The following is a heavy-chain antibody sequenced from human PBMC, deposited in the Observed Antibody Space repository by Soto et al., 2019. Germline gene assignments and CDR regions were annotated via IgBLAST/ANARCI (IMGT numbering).Heavy chain of an antibody. CDR2: IYYSGST. Sequence: PSETLSLTCTVSGGSISSAGYYWSWIRQHPGKGLEWIGYIYYSGSTYYNPSLKSRVTILVDTSKNQFSLNLSSVTAADTAVYYCARAHYSSSSGKNWFDHWGQGTVVTVSS. D-gene: IGHD6-6*01. CDR1: GGSISSAGYY. J-gene: IGHJ5*02. V-gene: IGHV4-31*03. CDR3: ARAHYSSSSGKNWFDH.